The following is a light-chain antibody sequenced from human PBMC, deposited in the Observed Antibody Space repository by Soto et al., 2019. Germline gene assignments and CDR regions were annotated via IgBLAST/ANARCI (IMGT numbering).Light chain of an antibody. CDR1: QSISSW. CDR3: QQYNSFPT. V-gene: IGKV1-5*03. CDR2: KAS. Sequence: DIQMTQSPSTLSASVGDRVTITCRASQSISSWLAWYQQKPGKAPKLLIYKASSLESGVPSWFSGSGSGTEFTLTISSLQPDDLATYYCQQYNSFPTFGQGTKVEIK. J-gene: IGKJ1*01.